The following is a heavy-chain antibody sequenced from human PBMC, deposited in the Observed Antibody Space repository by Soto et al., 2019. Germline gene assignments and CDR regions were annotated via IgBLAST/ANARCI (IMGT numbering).Heavy chain of an antibody. CDR1: GGSISSGGYY. J-gene: IGHJ4*02. CDR3: ARDRAVGREITIGGIDY. CDR2: IYYSGST. Sequence: SETLSLTCTVSGGSISSGGYYWSWIRQHPGKGLEWIGYIYYSGSTYYNPSLKSRVTISVDTSKNQFSLKLSSVTAADTAVYYCARDRAVGREITIGGIDYWGQGTLVTVSS. V-gene: IGHV4-31*03. D-gene: IGHD3-16*01.